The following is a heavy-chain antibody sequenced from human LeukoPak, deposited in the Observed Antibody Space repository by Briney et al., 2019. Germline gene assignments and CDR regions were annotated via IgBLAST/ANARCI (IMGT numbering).Heavy chain of an antibody. Sequence: ASVKVSCKASGYTFTSYGISWVRQAPGQGLEWMGWISAYNGNTNYAQKLQGRVTMTTDTSTSTAYMELRSLRSDDTAVYYCARDRTAVAGPDWFDPWGQGTLVTVSS. J-gene: IGHJ5*02. D-gene: IGHD1-1*01. V-gene: IGHV1-18*01. CDR2: ISAYNGNT. CDR1: GYTFTSYG. CDR3: ARDRTAVAGPDWFDP.